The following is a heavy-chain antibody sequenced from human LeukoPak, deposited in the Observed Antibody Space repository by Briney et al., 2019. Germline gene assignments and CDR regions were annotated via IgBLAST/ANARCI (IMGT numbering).Heavy chain of an antibody. CDR2: VYASGPT. CDR3: ARGGDFFDY. CDR1: GDSISSYN. D-gene: IGHD2-21*01. J-gene: IGHJ4*02. V-gene: IGHV4-4*07. Sequence: ETHSLTCTVSGDSISSYNWNWIRQPARQGLGWIGRVYASGPTLHDPPLQSRVTMSVDTSKNQFSLKLSSVTAADTAVYYCARGGDFFDYWGQGT.